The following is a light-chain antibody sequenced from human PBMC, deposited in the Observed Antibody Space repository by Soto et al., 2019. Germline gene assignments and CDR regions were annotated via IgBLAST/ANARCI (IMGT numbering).Light chain of an antibody. V-gene: IGLV2-8*01. CDR1: SSDVGGYNF. CDR3: SSYGGSNNFV. Sequence: QSVLTQPPSASGSPGQSVTISCTGTSSDVGGYNFVSWYQHFSGKAPKLIIYEVTKRPSGVPDRFSGSKSGNTASLTVSGLQTDDEADYYCSSYGGSNNFVFGTGTKVTVL. CDR2: EVT. J-gene: IGLJ1*01.